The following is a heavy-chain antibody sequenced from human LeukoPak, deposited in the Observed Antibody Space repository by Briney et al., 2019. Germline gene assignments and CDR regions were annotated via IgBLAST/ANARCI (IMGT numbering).Heavy chain of an antibody. CDR2: FDPEDGET. Sequence: GASVTVSCKVSGYTLTELSMHWVRQAPGKGLEWMGGFDPEDGETIYAQKFQGRVTMTEDTSTDTAYMELSSLRSEDTAVYYCATDSGPMVRGVIKGYYYYGMDVWGQGTTVTVSS. CDR3: ATDSGPMVRGVIKGYYYYGMDV. V-gene: IGHV1-24*01. CDR1: GYTLTELS. D-gene: IGHD3-10*01. J-gene: IGHJ6*02.